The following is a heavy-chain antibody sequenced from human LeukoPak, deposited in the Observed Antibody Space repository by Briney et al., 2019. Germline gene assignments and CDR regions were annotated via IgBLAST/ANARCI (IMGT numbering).Heavy chain of an antibody. J-gene: IGHJ4*02. CDR2: MSPNSGDT. CDR3: ARDQNWKPDY. CDR1: GYTFTSYD. Sequence: ASVKVSCKASGYTFTSYDFNWVRQATGQRPEWMGWMSPNSGDTGYAQKFQDRVTMTRNTSISTAYMELSSLRSDDTAVYYCARDQNWKPDYWGQGTLVTVSS. V-gene: IGHV1-8*01. D-gene: IGHD1-1*01.